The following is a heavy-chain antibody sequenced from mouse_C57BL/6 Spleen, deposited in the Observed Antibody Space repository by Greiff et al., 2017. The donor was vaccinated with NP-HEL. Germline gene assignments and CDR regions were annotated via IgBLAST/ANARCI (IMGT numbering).Heavy chain of an antibody. J-gene: IGHJ3*01. Sequence: VQLQQSGAELMKPGPSVQLSCKATGHTFTGSWIEWVKQRPGHGLEWIGAILPGSGRTNYNEKFKGKATFTADTSSNTAYLQLSSLTTEDCAIEYCARNHDYIVAYWGQGTLVTV. CDR1: GHTFTGSW. CDR2: ILPGSGRT. CDR3: ARNHDYIVAY. D-gene: IGHD2-4*01. V-gene: IGHV1-9*01.